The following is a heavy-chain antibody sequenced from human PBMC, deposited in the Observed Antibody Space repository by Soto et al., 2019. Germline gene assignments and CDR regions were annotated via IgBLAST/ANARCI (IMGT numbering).Heavy chain of an antibody. CDR3: AKDLITGTTPDYFDY. CDR2: ISGSGGST. CDR1: GFTFSSYA. Sequence: GGSLRLSCAASGFTFSSYAMSWVRQAPGKGLEWVSAISGSGGSTYYADSVKDRFTISRDNSKNTLYLQMNSLRAEDTAVYYCAKDLITGTTPDYFDYWGQGTLVTVSS. D-gene: IGHD1-7*01. J-gene: IGHJ4*02. V-gene: IGHV3-23*01.